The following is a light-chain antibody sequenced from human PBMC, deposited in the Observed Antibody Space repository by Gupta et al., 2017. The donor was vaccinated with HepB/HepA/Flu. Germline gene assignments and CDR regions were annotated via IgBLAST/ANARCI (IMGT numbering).Light chain of an antibody. CDR2: DAS. J-gene: IGKJ4*01. CDR3: LQRSNWTLT. Sequence: IVLTQSPATLSLSPGEIATLSCRASQSVSSYLAWYQQKPGQAPRLLIYDASNSATGIPARFSGSGYGTEFTLTISSLEPEDFAVYYCLQRSNWTLTFGGGTKLEIK. V-gene: IGKV3-11*01. CDR1: QSVSSY.